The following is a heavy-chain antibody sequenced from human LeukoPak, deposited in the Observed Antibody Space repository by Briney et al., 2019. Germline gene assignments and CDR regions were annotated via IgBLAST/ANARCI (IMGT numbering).Heavy chain of an antibody. Sequence: GESLKISCKGSGYSFTSYWIGWVRQMPGKGLEWMGIIYPGDSDTRYSPSFQGQVTILADKSISTAYLQWSSLKASDTAMYYCARLGYYDSSGYYPPYLFDYWGQGTLVTVSS. CDR3: ARLGYYDSSGYYPPYLFDY. V-gene: IGHV5-51*01. D-gene: IGHD3-22*01. CDR1: GYSFTSYW. J-gene: IGHJ4*02. CDR2: IYPGDSDT.